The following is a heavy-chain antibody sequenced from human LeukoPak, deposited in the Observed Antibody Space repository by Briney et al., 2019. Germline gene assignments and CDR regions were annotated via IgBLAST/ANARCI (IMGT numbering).Heavy chain of an antibody. CDR2: IIPILGIA. CDR3: ASGDSSGPIPYYYYGMDV. Sequence: ASVKVSCEASGGTFSSYTISCVRPAPGQGLEWMGRIIPILGIANYAQKFQGRVTITADKSTSTAYMELSSLRSEDTAVYYCASGDSSGPIPYYYYGMDVWGQGTTVTVSS. V-gene: IGHV1-69*02. J-gene: IGHJ6*02. CDR1: GGTFSSYT. D-gene: IGHD3-22*01.